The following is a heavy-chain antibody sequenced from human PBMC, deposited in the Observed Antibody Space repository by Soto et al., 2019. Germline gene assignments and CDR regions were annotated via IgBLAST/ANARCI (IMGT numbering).Heavy chain of an antibody. J-gene: IGHJ3*02. CDR2: INIYNGNT. CDR3: AGDDFCEYSI. D-gene: IGHD4-17*01. Sequence: QVQLVQSGPEVKKPGASVKVSCKASGHTFSNYLINWVRQAPGQGLEWMGWINIYNGNTDYAQNLQGRVTMTTDTSTTTAYMELRSLRSDDTAVYYCAGDDFCEYSIWGQGTMVTVSS. CDR1: GHTFSNYL. V-gene: IGHV1-18*01.